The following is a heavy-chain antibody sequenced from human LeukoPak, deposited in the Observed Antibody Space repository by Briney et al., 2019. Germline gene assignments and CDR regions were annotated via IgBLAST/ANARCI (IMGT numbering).Heavy chain of an antibody. CDR3: ARGAYDHFDY. CDR1: GFTFSSYS. D-gene: IGHD3-16*01. CDR2: ISSSSSYI. J-gene: IGHJ4*02. Sequence: PGGSLRLSCAASGFTFSSYSMNWVRQAPGKGLEWVSSISSSSSYIYYAASVKGRFTISRDNAKNSLYLQMNSLRAEDTAVYYCARGAYDHFDYWGQGTLVTVSS. V-gene: IGHV3-21*01.